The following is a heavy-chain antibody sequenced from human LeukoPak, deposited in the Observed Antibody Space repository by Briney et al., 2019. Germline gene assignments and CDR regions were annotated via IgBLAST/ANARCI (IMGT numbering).Heavy chain of an antibody. Sequence: SETLSLTCAVYGGSFSGYYWSWIRQPPGKGLEWIGEINHSGSTNHNPSLKSRVTISVDTSKNQFSLKLSSVTAADTAVYYCARGIRYHGSGNCYDYWGQGTLVTVSS. CDR3: ARGIRYHGSGNCYDY. J-gene: IGHJ4*02. V-gene: IGHV4-34*01. CDR2: INHSGST. CDR1: GGSFSGYY. D-gene: IGHD3-10*01.